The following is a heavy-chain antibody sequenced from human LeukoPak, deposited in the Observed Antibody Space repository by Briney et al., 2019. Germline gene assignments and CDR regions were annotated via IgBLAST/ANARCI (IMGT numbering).Heavy chain of an antibody. CDR2: ISGSGGST. D-gene: IGHD6-19*01. V-gene: IGHV3-23*01. Sequence: GGSLRLSCAASGFTFSSYAMSCVRQAPGQGLEWVSAISGSGGSTYYADSVKGRFTISRDNSKNTLYLQMNSLRAEDTAVYYCAKDERHSSGWYSRYWGQGTLVTVSS. CDR3: AKDERHSSGWYSRY. J-gene: IGHJ4*02. CDR1: GFTFSSYA.